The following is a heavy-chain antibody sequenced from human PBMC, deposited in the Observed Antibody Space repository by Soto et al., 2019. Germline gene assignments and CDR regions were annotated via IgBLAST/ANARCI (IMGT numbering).Heavy chain of an antibody. CDR1: AGAITTSY. D-gene: IGHD3-22*01. CDR3: VSSGIVGREVNTWFDP. J-gene: IGHJ5*02. Sequence: LSLTCTVSAGAITTSYWSWIRQPLGKALEWIGYISYRGSTNYNPSLKSRLTISIDTSKSQISLKLTSMTTADTAVYYCVSSGIVGREVNTWFDPWGQGTLVTVSS. CDR2: ISYRGST. V-gene: IGHV4-59*01.